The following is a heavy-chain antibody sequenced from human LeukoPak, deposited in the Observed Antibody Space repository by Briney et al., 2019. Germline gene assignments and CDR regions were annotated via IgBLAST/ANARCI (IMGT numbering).Heavy chain of an antibody. D-gene: IGHD6-6*01. CDR3: AREYSSSSLSWFDP. J-gene: IGHJ5*02. CDR2: IIPIFGTA. Sequence: SVTVSCTASGGTFSSYAISWVRQAPGQGLEWMGGIIPIFGTANYAQKFQGRVTITADESTSTAYMELSSLRSEDTAVYYCAREYSSSSLSWFDPWGQGTLVTVSS. V-gene: IGHV1-69*01. CDR1: GGTFSSYA.